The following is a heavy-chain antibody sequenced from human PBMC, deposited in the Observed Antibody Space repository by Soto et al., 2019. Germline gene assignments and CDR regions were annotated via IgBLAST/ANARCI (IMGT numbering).Heavy chain of an antibody. CDR2: ISAYNGNT. J-gene: IGHJ5*02. D-gene: IGHD2-21*01. CDR3: ARDQRVGPYREESNWFDP. Sequence: GASVKVSCKASGYTFTSYGISWVRQAPGQGLEWMGWISAYNGNTNYAQKLQGRVTMTTDTSTSTAYMELRSLRSDDTAVYYCARDQRVGPYREESNWFDPWGQGTPVTVSS. V-gene: IGHV1-18*01. CDR1: GYTFTSYG.